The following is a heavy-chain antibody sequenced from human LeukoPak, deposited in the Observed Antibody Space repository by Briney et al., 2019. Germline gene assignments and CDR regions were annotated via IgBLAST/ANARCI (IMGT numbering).Heavy chain of an antibody. V-gene: IGHV4-31*03. Sequence: SQTLSLTCTVSGGSISGGGYYWSWIRQHPGKGLEWIGYIYYSGSTYYNPSLKSRVTISVDTSKNQFSLKLSSVTAADTAVYYCARERYSSSPYYYYYYGMDVWGQGTTVTVSS. CDR2: IYYSGST. CDR3: ARERYSSSPYYYYYYGMDV. J-gene: IGHJ6*02. D-gene: IGHD6-6*01. CDR1: GGSISGGGYY.